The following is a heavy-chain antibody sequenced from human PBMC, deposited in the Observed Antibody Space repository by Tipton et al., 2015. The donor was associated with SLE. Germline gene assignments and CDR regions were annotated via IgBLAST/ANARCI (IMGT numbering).Heavy chain of an antibody. CDR3: ARVGGGYFTNWFDP. D-gene: IGHD5-18*01. V-gene: IGHV4-31*03. CDR2: IYYSGST. CDR1: GGSISSGGYY. J-gene: IGHJ5*02. Sequence: TLSLTCTVSGGSISSGGYYWSWIRQHPGKGLEWIGYIYYSGSTYYNPSLKSRVTISVDTSKKQFSLKLSSVTAADTAVYYCARVGGGYFTNWFDPWGQGTLVTVSS.